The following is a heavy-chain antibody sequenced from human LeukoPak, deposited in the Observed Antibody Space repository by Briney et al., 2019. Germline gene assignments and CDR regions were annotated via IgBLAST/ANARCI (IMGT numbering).Heavy chain of an antibody. CDR2: ISWNSGGI. CDR3: AKGKSYYYDSSGYYLVY. J-gene: IGHJ4*02. D-gene: IGHD3-22*01. V-gene: IGHV3-9*01. Sequence: GRSLRLSCAASGFTFDDYAMHWVRQAPGKGLEWVSGISWNSGGIGYADSVKGRFTISRDNAKNSLYLQMNSLRAEDTALYYCAKGKSYYYDSSGYYLVYWGQGTLVTVSS. CDR1: GFTFDDYA.